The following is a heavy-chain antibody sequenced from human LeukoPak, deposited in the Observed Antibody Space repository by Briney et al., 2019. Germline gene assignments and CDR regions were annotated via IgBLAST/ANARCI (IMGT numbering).Heavy chain of an antibody. V-gene: IGHV4-34*01. Sequence: SETLSLTCAVYGGSFSGYYWSWIRQPPGKGLEWIGEINHSGSTNYNPSLKSRVTISLDTSKNQFSLKLSSVTAADTAVYYCARQPSQLWFDYWGQGTLVTVSS. D-gene: IGHD5-18*01. J-gene: IGHJ4*02. CDR3: ARQPSQLWFDY. CDR2: INHSGST. CDR1: GGSFSGYY.